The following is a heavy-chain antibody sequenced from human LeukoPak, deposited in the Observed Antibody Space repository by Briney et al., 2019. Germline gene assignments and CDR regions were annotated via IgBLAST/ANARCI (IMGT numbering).Heavy chain of an antibody. CDR1: GFTVSSNY. Sequence: GGSLRLSCAASGFTVSSNYMSWVRQAPGKGLEWVSVIYSGGSTYYADSVKGRFTISRDNSKNTLYLQMNSLRAEDTAVYYCARMTGDYYFDYWGQGTLVTVSS. CDR2: IYSGGST. CDR3: ARMTGDYYFDY. V-gene: IGHV3-53*01. J-gene: IGHJ4*02. D-gene: IGHD7-27*01.